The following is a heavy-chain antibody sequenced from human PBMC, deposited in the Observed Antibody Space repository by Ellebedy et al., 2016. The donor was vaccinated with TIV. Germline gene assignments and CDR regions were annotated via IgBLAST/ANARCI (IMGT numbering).Heavy chain of an antibody. CDR1: GGSISSYY. J-gene: IGHJ6*02. D-gene: IGHD3-10*01. CDR2: IYYSGST. V-gene: IGHV4-59*01. Sequence: MPSETLSLTCTVSGGSISSYYWSWIRQPPGKGLEWIGYIYYSGSTNYNPSLKSRVTISVDTSKNQFSLKLSSVTAADTAVYYCARGGLEGYYYGSGSYWNYGMDVWGQGTTVTVSS. CDR3: ARGGLEGYYYGSGSYWNYGMDV.